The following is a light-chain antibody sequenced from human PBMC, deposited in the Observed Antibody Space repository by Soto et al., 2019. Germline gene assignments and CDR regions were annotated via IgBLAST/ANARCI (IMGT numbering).Light chain of an antibody. CDR1: QSISRW. CDR2: DAT. J-gene: IGKJ5*01. Sequence: DIQMTQSPSTLSASVGDRVTITCRASQSISRWLAWYQQKPGKAPKALIWDATTLHRGVPSRFSGSGSGTEFTLTISSLQSEDFAVYYCQQYNNWPSITFGQGTRLE. CDR3: QQYNNWPSIT. V-gene: IGKV1-5*01.